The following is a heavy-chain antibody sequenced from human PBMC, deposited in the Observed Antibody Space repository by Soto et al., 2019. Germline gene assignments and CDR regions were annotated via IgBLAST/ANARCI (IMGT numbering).Heavy chain of an antibody. D-gene: IGHD2-8*01. Sequence: VQLVQSGAEVKKPGASVKVSCKASGYTFTSYGLSWVRQAPGQGREWMGWISAYNGNTNYAQKFQGRVTMTTDTSTSTAYMELRSLRSEDTAVYYCARGGKYCTNVVCSFYGMDVWCQGTTVTVSS. CDR1: GYTFTSYG. CDR2: ISAYNGNT. CDR3: ARGGKYCTNVVCSFYGMDV. V-gene: IGHV1-18*01. J-gene: IGHJ6*02.